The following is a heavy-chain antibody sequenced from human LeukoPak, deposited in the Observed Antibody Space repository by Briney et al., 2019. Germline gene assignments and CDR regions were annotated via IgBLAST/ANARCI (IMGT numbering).Heavy chain of an antibody. CDR2: ISYDGSNK. J-gene: IGHJ5*02. CDR3: AKGQEKMTTINWFDP. Sequence: GGSLRLSCAASGFTFSTYGMHWVRQAPGKGLEWVAVISYDGSNKWYTDSVKGRFAISRDSSKNTLYLQMNSLRAEDTAVYYCAKGQEKMTTINWFDPWGQGTLVTVSS. D-gene: IGHD4-17*01. CDR1: GFTFSTYG. V-gene: IGHV3-30*18.